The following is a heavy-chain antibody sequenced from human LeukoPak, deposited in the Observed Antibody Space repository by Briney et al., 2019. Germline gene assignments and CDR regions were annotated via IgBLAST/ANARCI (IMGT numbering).Heavy chain of an antibody. V-gene: IGHV1-69*04. Sequence: SVKVSCKASGGTFSSYAISWVRQAPGQGLEWMGRIIPILGIANYAQKFQGRVTITADKSTSTAYMELSSLRSEDTAVYYCARVPRYCSSTSCYEYYYYGMDVWGQGTTVTVSS. CDR3: ARVPRYCSSTSCYEYYYYGMDV. D-gene: IGHD2-2*01. J-gene: IGHJ6*02. CDR2: IIPILGIA. CDR1: GGTFSSYA.